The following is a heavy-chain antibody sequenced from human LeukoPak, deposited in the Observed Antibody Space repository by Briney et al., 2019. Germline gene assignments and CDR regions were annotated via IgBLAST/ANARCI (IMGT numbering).Heavy chain of an antibody. V-gene: IGHV4-59*08. CDR2: IYYSGST. CDR1: GGSISSYY. Sequence: NPSETLSLTCTVSGGSISSYYWSWIRQPPGKGLEWIGYIYYSGSTNYNPSLKSRVTISVDTSKSQFSLKLSSVTAADTAVYYCARRHYYGSGSYDAWGQGTLVTVSS. D-gene: IGHD3-10*01. J-gene: IGHJ5*02. CDR3: ARRHYYGSGSYDA.